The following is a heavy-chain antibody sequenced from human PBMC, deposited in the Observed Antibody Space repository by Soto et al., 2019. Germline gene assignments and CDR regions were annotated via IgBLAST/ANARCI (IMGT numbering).Heavy chain of an antibody. V-gene: IGHV4-30-2*01. Sequence: QLQLQESGSGLVKPSQTLSLTCAVSGASINSGGYSWSWIRQPPGKGLEWIGYIFHSGSTYYNPSLKSRVTISVDRSKNHFSLRLSSVTDADTAVYYCARDAYNLGYFDYWGQGTLVTVSS. CDR3: ARDAYNLGYFDY. CDR1: GASINSGGYS. J-gene: IGHJ4*02. D-gene: IGHD1-1*01. CDR2: IFHSGST.